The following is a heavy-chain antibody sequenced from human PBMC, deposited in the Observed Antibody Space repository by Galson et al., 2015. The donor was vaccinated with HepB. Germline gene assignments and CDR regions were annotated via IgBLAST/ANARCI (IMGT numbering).Heavy chain of an antibody. Sequence: SLRLSCAASGFTFSDAWMSWVRQAPGKGLEWVGLIKRKTDGGTTDYVAPVKGRFTISRDDSKNTLYLQMNSLKTEDTAVYYCTTADSSDLLPDYWGQGTLVTVSS. CDR2: IKRKTDGGTT. J-gene: IGHJ4*02. CDR3: TTADSSDLLPDY. CDR1: GFTFSDAW. V-gene: IGHV3-15*01. D-gene: IGHD3-22*01.